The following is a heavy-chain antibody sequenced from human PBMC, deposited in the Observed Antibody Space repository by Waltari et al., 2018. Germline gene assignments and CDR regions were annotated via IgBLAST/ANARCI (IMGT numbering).Heavy chain of an antibody. D-gene: IGHD2-15*01. CDR2: IYYSGST. V-gene: IGHV4-30-4*08. J-gene: IGHJ4*02. CDR3: ARQSPGWYYFDY. Sequence: QVQLQESGPGLVKPSQTLSLTCTVSGGSSTRGDYYWRWFRQPPGKGLEWIGYIYYSGSTYYNPSLKRRVTISVDTPRNQFSLKLSSVTAADTAVYYCARQSPGWYYFDYWGQVTLVTVSS. CDR1: GGSSTRGDYY.